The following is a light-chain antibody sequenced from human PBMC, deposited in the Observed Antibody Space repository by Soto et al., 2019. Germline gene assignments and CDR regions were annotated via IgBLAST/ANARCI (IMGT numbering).Light chain of an antibody. J-gene: IGKJ4*01. Sequence: IGLTLSPGTLSLYPGERATLSCRASQSVSSNLAWYQQKPGQAPRLLIYGASTRATGIPARFSGTGSGTEFTLTISSLQSEDFAVYYCQQYNNWPPLTFGGGTKVDI. CDR1: QSVSSN. V-gene: IGKV3-15*01. CDR3: QQYNNWPPLT. CDR2: GAS.